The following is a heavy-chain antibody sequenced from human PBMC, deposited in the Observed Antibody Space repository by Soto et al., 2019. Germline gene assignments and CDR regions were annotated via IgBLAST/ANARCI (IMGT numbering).Heavy chain of an antibody. CDR3: TRMGRAAAGTYYYYNGMDV. Sequence: GGSLRLSCTASGFTFGDYAMSWFRQAPGKGLEWVGFIRSKAYGGTTEYAASVKGRFTISRDDSKSIAYLQMNSLKTEDTAVYYCTRMGRAAAGTYYYYNGMDVWGQGTKVTVSS. V-gene: IGHV3-49*03. CDR1: GFTFGDYA. CDR2: IRSKAYGGTT. D-gene: IGHD6-13*01. J-gene: IGHJ6*02.